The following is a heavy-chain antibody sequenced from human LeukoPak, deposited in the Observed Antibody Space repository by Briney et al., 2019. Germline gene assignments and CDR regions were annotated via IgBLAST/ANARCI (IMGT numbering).Heavy chain of an antibody. V-gene: IGHV4-59*01. D-gene: IGHD3-3*01. CDR2: IYYSGST. CDR3: ARESLESSLHY. Sequence: SETLSLTCTVSGGSISSYYWSWIRQPPGKGLEWIGYIYYSGSTNYNPSLKSRVTISLDTSKNQFSLRLSSVTAADTAVYYCARESLESSLHYWGQGTLVTVSS. CDR1: GGSISSYY. J-gene: IGHJ4*02.